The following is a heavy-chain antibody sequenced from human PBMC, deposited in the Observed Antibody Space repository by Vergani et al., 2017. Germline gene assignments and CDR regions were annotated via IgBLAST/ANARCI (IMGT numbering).Heavy chain of an antibody. V-gene: IGHV4-30-4*01. CDR3: ARVRSGYNWNSDYFDD. D-gene: IGHD1-7*01. CDR2: IYYSGST. CDR1: GGSISSGDYY. J-gene: IGHJ4*02. Sequence: QLQLQQSGPGLVKPSQTLSLTCTVSGGSISSGDYYWSWIRQPPGKGLEWIGYIYYSGSTYYNPSLKSRVTISVDTSKNQFSLKLSSVTAADTAVYYCARVRSGYNWNSDYFDDWSQGTLVTVYS.